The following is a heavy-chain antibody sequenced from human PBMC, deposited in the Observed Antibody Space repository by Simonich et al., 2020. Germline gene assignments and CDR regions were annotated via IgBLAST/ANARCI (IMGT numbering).Heavy chain of an antibody. CDR3: ARDFRLQLVEIGTYYYYGMDV. V-gene: IGHV3-48*03. CDR2: ISSSGSTI. CDR1: GFTFSSYE. J-gene: IGHJ6*02. Sequence: EVQLVESGGGLVQPGGSLRLSCAASGFTFSSYEMNWVRQAPGKGLEWVSYISSSGSTIYYADSVKGRFTIPRDNAKNSRYMEMNSLRAEDTAVYYCARDFRLQLVEIGTYYYYGMDVWGQGTTVTVSS. D-gene: IGHD6-6*01.